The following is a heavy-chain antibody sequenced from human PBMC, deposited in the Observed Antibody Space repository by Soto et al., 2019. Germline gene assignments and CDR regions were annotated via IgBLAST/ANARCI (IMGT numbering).Heavy chain of an antibody. J-gene: IGHJ4*02. V-gene: IGHV1-3*01. Sequence: QVQLVQSGAEVKKPGASVKVSCKASGYTFTSYAMHWVRQAPGQRLEWMGWINAGNANTKYSQKFQGRVTFTWDTSASTAYMELSSLRSEDTAVYYCARAPSWYSFDYWGQGTLVTVSS. CDR1: GYTFTSYA. CDR3: ARAPSWYSFDY. CDR2: INAGNANT. D-gene: IGHD6-13*01.